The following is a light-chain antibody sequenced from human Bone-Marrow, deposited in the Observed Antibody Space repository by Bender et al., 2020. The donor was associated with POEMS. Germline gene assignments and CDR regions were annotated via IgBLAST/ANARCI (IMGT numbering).Light chain of an antibody. V-gene: IGLV1-44*01. CDR1: SSNIGGNA. Sequence: QSVLTQPPSASGTPGQRVTISCSGSSSNIGGNAVNWWQQLPGTAPKLLIYGNYQRPTGVPDRFSGSKSGTSASLTISGLQSEDEADYFCSACDGILNGWVFGGGTELTVL. CDR3: SACDGILNGWV. CDR2: GNY. J-gene: IGLJ2*01.